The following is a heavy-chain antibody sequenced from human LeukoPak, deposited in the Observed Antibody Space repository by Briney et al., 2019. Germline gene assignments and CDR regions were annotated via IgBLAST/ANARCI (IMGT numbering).Heavy chain of an antibody. V-gene: IGHV3-13*01. D-gene: IGHD4-23*01. CDR3: ARGQIGGNWDY. Sequence: GGSLRLSCAASGFTFSSYDMHWVRQATGKGLEWVSAIGTAGDTYYPGSVKGRFTISRENAKNSLYLQMNSLRAGDTAVYYCARGQIGGNWDYWGQGTLVTVSS. CDR2: IGTAGDT. J-gene: IGHJ4*02. CDR1: GFTFSSYD.